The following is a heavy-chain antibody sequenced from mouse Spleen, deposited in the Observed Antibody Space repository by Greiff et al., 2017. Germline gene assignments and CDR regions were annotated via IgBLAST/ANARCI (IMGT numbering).Heavy chain of an antibody. CDR1: GYTFTSYT. J-gene: IGHJ2*01. CDR3: ARSGYDYELSLDY. V-gene: IGHV1-4*01. D-gene: IGHD2-4*01. Sequence: QVQLQQSGAELARPGAPVKMSCKASGYTFTSYTMHWVKQRPGQGLEWIGYINPSSGYTKYNQKFKDKATLTADKSSSTAYMQLSSLTSEDSAVYYCARSGYDYELSLDYWGQGTTLTVSS. CDR2: INPSSGYT.